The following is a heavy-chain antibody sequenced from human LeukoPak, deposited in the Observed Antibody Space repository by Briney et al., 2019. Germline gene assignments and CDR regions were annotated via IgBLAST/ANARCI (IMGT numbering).Heavy chain of an antibody. J-gene: IGHJ6*03. D-gene: IGHD3-3*01. CDR3: ARGYDFWSGGYYYMDV. Sequence: ASVKVSCTASGYTFTRYGISWVRQAPGQGLEWMGWISAYNGNTNYAQKLQGRVTMTTDTSTSTAYMELRSLRSDDTAVYYCARGYDFWSGGYYYMDVWGKGTTVTVSS. V-gene: IGHV1-18*01. CDR2: ISAYNGNT. CDR1: GYTFTRYG.